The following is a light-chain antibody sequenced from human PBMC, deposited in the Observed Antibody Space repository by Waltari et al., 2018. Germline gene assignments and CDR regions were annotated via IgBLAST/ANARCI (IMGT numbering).Light chain of an antibody. CDR3: QQYNSWPLT. V-gene: IGKV3-15*01. CDR1: QSISSN. Sequence: KVMTQSPVTLSVSPGERATLSCRASQSISSNLAWFQQKPGQSPRLLIYDASTRATGVAARFSGSGSGTEFTLTITSTQSEDFAVYYCQQYNSWPLTFGPGTKVDIK. J-gene: IGKJ3*01. CDR2: DAS.